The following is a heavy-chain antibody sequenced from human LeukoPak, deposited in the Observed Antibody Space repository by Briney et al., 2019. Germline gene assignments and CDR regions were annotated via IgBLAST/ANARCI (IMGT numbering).Heavy chain of an antibody. CDR1: GFTFSSYE. CDR3: ARTPGYSGSYYIL. CDR2: ISSSGSTI. V-gene: IGHV3-48*03. Sequence: PGGSLRLSCAASGFTFSSYEMNWVRQAPGKGLEWVSYISSSGSTIYYADSVKGRFTISRDNAKNSLYLQMNSLRAEDTAVYYCARTPGYSGSYYILWGQGTLATVSS. J-gene: IGHJ4*02. D-gene: IGHD1-26*01.